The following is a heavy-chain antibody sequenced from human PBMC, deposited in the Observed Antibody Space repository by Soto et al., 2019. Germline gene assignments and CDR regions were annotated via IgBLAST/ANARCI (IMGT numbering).Heavy chain of an antibody. CDR3: ASVVTIFGVVYMDF. V-gene: IGHV4-31*03. CDR2: IYYSGST. D-gene: IGHD3-3*01. J-gene: IGHJ6*03. CDR1: GGSISSGGYY. Sequence: QVQLQESGPGLVKPSQTLSLTCTVSGGSISSGGYYWSWIRQHPGKGLEWIGYIYYSGSTYYNTALKSRVTVSVDTSQNLFSLKLSAVTAADTAVYYGASVVTIFGVVYMDFWGKGTTVTVSS.